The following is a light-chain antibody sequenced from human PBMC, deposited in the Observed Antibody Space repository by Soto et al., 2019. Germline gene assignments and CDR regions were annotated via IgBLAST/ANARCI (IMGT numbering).Light chain of an antibody. CDR1: QSVSSSY. J-gene: IGKJ2*01. V-gene: IGKV3-20*01. CDR3: QQYGSSPPWYT. Sequence: EIVLTQSPGTLSLSPGERATLSCRASQSVSSSYLAWYQQKPGQAPRLLIYGASSRATGIPDRFSGSGSGTDVTLTISRLEREDFAVYYCQQYGSSPPWYTFGQGTKLEIK. CDR2: GAS.